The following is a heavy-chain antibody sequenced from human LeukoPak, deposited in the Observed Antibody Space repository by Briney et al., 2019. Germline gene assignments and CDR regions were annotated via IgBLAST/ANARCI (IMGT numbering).Heavy chain of an antibody. CDR1: GFTFDGYA. Sequence: GGSLRLSCAASGFTFDGYAMHWVRQAPGKGREWVSGITWNSNSIGYADSVRGRFTISRDNAKDSLYLQMNNLRAEDTALYFCAGGDGFDVWGQGTMVTVSS. CDR3: AGGDGFDV. J-gene: IGHJ3*01. CDR2: ITWNSNSI. V-gene: IGHV3-9*01. D-gene: IGHD3-16*01.